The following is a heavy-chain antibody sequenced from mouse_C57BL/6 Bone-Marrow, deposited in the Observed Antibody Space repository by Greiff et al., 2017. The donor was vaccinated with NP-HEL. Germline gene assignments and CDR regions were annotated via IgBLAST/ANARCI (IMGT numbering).Heavy chain of an antibody. V-gene: IGHV1-61*01. CDR1: GYTFTSYW. D-gene: IGHD2-12*01. CDR3: AVRGLSYSPYYFDY. CDR2: IYPSDSET. Sequence: QVQLQQPGAELVRPGSSVKLSCKASGYTFTSYWMDWVKQRPGQGLEWIGNIYPSDSETHYNQKFKDKATLTVANSSSTAYMQLSSLTSEDSAVYDCAVRGLSYSPYYFDYGGQGTTLTVSA. J-gene: IGHJ2*01.